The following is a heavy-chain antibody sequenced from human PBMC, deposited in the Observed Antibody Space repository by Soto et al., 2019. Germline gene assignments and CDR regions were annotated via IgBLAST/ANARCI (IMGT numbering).Heavy chain of an antibody. V-gene: IGHV1-2*02. Sequence: XSVKVSCKASGSTFTCYYINLVRQAPGQGLEWMGWINPNSGGTNYAQKFQGRVTMTRDTSISTAYMELSRLRSDDTAVYYCARDANIIAARPSWSDYWGQGTLVTVSS. CDR3: ARDANIIAARPSWSDY. J-gene: IGHJ4*02. CDR2: INPNSGGT. CDR1: GSTFTCYY. D-gene: IGHD6-6*01.